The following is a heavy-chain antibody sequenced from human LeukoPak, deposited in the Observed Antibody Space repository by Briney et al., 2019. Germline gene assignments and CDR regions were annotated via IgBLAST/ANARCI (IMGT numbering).Heavy chain of an antibody. J-gene: IGHJ3*02. V-gene: IGHV4-4*07. CDR3: ARDKWVEAYCGGDCLAPFDI. Sequence: PSETLSLTCTVSGGSISSYYWSWIRQPAGKGLEWIGRIYTSGSTNYNPSLKSRVTMSVDTSKNQFSLKLSSVTAADTAVYYCARDKWVEAYCGGDCLAPFDIWGQGTMVTVSS. CDR2: IYTSGST. D-gene: IGHD2-21*02. CDR1: GGSISSYY.